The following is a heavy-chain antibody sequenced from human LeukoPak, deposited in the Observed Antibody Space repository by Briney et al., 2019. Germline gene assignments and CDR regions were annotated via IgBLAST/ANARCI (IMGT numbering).Heavy chain of an antibody. J-gene: IGHJ5*02. CDR2: INHSGST. V-gene: IGHV4-34*01. CDR3: ARGQRIRYFDH. Sequence: WIGEINHSGSTNYNPSLKSRVTISVDTSKNQFSLKLSSVTAADTAVYYCARGQRIRYFDHWGQGTLVTVSS. D-gene: IGHD3-9*01.